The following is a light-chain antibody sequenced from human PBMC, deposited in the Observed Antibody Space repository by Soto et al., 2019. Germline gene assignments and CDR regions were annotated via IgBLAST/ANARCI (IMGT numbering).Light chain of an antibody. CDR2: EVS. J-gene: IGLJ2*01. CDR1: SIDVGGYNY. V-gene: IGLV2-14*01. CDR3: SSYTSSSTLV. Sequence: QSVLTQPASVSGSPGQSITISCTGTSIDVGGYNYVSWYQQHPGKAPKLMIYEVSNRPSGVSNRFSGSKSGNTASLTISGLQAEDEADYYCSSYTSSSTLVFGGGTQ.